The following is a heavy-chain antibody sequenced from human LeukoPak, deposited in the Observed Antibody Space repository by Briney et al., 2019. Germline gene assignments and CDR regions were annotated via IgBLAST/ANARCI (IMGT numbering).Heavy chain of an antibody. D-gene: IGHD6-13*01. CDR3: AKTMGYSSSWYPFDY. CDR1: GFTFSSYW. Sequence: PGGSLRLSCAASGFTFSSYWMSWVRQAPGKGLGWVANIKQDGSEKYYVDSVKGRFTISRDNSKNTLYLQMNSLRAEDTAVYYCAKTMGYSSSWYPFDYWGQGTLVTVSS. J-gene: IGHJ4*02. CDR2: IKQDGSEK. V-gene: IGHV3-7*01.